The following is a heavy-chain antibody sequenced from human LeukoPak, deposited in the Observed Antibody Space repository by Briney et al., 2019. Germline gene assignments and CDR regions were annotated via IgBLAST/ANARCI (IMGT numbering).Heavy chain of an antibody. CDR2: ISSSSYI. CDR3: ASPGSVGDTGMPDY. V-gene: IGHV3-21*01. Sequence: PGGSLRLSCAASGFTFSSYSMNWVRQAPGKGLEWVSSISSSSYIYYADSVKGRFTISRDNAKNSLYLQMNSLRAEDTAVYYCASPGSVGDTGMPDYWGQGTLVTVSS. J-gene: IGHJ4*02. D-gene: IGHD5-18*01. CDR1: GFTFSSYS.